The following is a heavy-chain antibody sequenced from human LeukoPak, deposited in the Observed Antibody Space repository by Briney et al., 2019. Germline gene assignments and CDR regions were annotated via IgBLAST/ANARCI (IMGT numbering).Heavy chain of an antibody. Sequence: SETLSLTCEVSGGSLSGHLWTWIRQPPGKGLEWIGQINHIGDINYNASLGSRLTISVDTSKTQFSLKLTSLTAADTAIYYCARRGSYLVMGGFNIWGQGTLVAVSS. J-gene: IGHJ3*02. CDR3: ARRGSYLVMGGFNI. CDR1: GGSLSGHL. V-gene: IGHV4-34*01. D-gene: IGHD3-10*01. CDR2: INHIGDI.